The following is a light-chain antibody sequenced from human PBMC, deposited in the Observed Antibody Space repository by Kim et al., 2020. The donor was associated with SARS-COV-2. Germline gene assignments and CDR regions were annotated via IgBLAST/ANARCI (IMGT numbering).Light chain of an antibody. CDR3: QQSYRPPLT. CDR1: QNIKRF. CDR2: AAT. V-gene: IGKV1-39*01. J-gene: IGKJ5*01. Sequence: ASVGNRVTIIGRASQNIKRFVEWYQQKPGNAPTLLIYAATSLPDGVPPRFSGAGAETEFTLTISSLQPEDIATYYCQQSYRPPLTFGQGTRLEIK.